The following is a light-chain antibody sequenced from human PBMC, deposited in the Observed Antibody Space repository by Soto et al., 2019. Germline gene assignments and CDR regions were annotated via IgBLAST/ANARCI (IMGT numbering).Light chain of an antibody. V-gene: IGLV1-44*01. CDR3: ATWDARLNGYV. J-gene: IGLJ1*01. Sequence: QSVLTQPASASESPGQRVTISCSGSRSNVGSNAVNWYQQLPGTAPTLLIYSNNERLSGFPDRLSGSKSGTSASLAISGLQSEDEADYYCATWDARLNGYVFGTGTKVTGL. CDR2: SNN. CDR1: RSNVGSNA.